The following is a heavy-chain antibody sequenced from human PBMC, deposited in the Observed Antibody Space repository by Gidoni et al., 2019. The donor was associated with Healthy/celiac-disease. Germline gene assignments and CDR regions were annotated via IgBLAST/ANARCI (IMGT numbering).Heavy chain of an antibody. V-gene: IGHV3-53*02. CDR2: IYSGGST. J-gene: IGHJ4*02. Sequence: EVQLVETGGGLIKPGGSLRLSCAASGFTVSSNYMSWVRQAPGKGLEWVSVIYSGGSTYYADSVKGRFTISRDNSKNTLYLQMNSLRAEDTAVYYCARDALYYDSSGYYSSYFDYWGQGTLVTVSS. CDR3: ARDALYYDSSGYYSSYFDY. D-gene: IGHD3-22*01. CDR1: GFTVSSNY.